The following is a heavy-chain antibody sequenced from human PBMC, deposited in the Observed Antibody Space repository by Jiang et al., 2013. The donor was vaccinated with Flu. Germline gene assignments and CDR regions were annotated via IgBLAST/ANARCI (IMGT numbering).Heavy chain of an antibody. Sequence: LGQGTLSGWDGSALTMVTQTNAQKLQGRVTMTTDTSTSTAYMELRSLRSDDTAVYYCARDGAGIQLWFGWYFDLWGRGTLVTVSS. D-gene: IGHD5-18*01. V-gene: IGHV1-18*01. CDR3: ARDGAGIQLWFGWYFDL. J-gene: IGHJ2*01. CDR2: SALTMVT.